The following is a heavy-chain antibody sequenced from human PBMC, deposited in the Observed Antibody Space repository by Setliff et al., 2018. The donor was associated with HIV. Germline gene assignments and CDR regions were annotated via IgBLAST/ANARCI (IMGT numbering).Heavy chain of an antibody. D-gene: IGHD6-6*01. Sequence: PSETLSLTCTVSGGSFSSYHWSWIRHRAGKGLEWIGRVYNSGSTNYNPSLKSRVTISVDTSKNQFSLKLSSVTAADTAVYYCARHSDIAARRTYFDYWGQGTLVTVSS. J-gene: IGHJ4*02. CDR3: ARHSDIAARRTYFDY. V-gene: IGHV4-4*07. CDR1: GGSFSSYH. CDR2: VYNSGST.